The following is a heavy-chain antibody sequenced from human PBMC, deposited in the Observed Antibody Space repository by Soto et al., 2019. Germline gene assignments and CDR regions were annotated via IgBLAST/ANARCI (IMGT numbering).Heavy chain of an antibody. D-gene: IGHD7-27*01. V-gene: IGHV4-30-4*01. CDR3: ARGPSGDKVDY. Sequence: SETPSLTCTVSGGSISSAYYYWSWIRQPPGKGLEWIGHIYDSGSTYSNPSLQSQVTISMDTSKNQFSLKLSSVTAADTAVYYCARGPSGDKVDYWGQGTLVTAPQ. J-gene: IGHJ4*02. CDR2: IYDSGST. CDR1: GGSISSAYYY.